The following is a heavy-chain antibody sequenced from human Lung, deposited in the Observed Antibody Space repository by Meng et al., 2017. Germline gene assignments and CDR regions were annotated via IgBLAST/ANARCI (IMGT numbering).Heavy chain of an antibody. CDR2: INHSGST. V-gene: IGHV4-34*04. CDR3: ARGPTTMAHDFDY. CDR1: GGSFSDYY. J-gene: IGHJ4*02. D-gene: IGHD4-11*01. Sequence: VQLPQWGAGLLKPSDTLPLTCVVSGGSFSDYYWSWIRQPPGKGLEWIGEINHSGSTNDNPSLESRATISVDTSQNNLSLKLSSVTAADSAVYYCARGPTTMAHDFDYWGQGTLVTVSS.